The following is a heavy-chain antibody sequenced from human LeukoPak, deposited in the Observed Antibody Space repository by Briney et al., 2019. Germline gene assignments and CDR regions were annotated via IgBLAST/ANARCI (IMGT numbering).Heavy chain of an antibody. Sequence: SQTLSLTCAISGDSVSSNSAAWNWIRQSPSRGLEWLGRTYYRSKWYNDYAVSVKSRITINPDTSKNQFSLQLNSVTPEDTAVYYCARVLIMTDPPSYYFDYWGQGTLVTVSS. CDR2: TYYRSKWYN. J-gene: IGHJ4*02. V-gene: IGHV6-1*01. CDR1: GDSVSSNSAA. D-gene: IGHD3-10*01. CDR3: ARVLIMTDPPSYYFDY.